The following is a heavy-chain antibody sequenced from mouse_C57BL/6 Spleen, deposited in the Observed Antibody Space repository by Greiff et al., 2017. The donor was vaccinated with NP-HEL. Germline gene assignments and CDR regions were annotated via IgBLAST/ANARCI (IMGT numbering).Heavy chain of an antibody. Sequence: EVQLQQSGPELVKPGASVKISCKASGYTFTDYYMNWVKQSHGKSLEWIGDINPNNGGTSYNQKFKGKATLTVDKSSSTAYMELRSLTSEDPAVYYCATITTVPHWYFDVWGTGTTVTVSS. J-gene: IGHJ1*03. V-gene: IGHV1-26*01. CDR2: INPNNGGT. CDR3: ATITTVPHWYFDV. CDR1: GYTFTDYY. D-gene: IGHD1-1*01.